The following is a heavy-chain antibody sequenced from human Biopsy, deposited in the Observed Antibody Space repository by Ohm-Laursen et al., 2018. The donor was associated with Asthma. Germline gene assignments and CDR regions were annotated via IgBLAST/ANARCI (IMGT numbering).Heavy chain of an antibody. CDR2: IHHSGTS. Sequence: TLSLTCTVSGDSITSGGCCWNWIRQHPGKGLEWIGYIHHSGTSYFNPSLKSRVYFSRDTSKNQFSLRLSSVTAADTAMYYCARILRRSGSYFVDYWGQGTLVTVSS. CDR3: ARILRRSGSYFVDY. J-gene: IGHJ4*02. CDR1: GDSITSGGCC. V-gene: IGHV4-31*03. D-gene: IGHD3-22*01.